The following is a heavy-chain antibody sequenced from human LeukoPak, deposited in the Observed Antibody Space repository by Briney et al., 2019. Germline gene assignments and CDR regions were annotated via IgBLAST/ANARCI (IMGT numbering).Heavy chain of an antibody. CDR3: ATYTQHFGAPGGADY. Sequence: GGSLRLSCAVSRFTFSDYWMRWVRQAPGKGREWVAAINKDGSEKQYVGSVKGRFTISRDNAKNSVYLQMTSLGAEDTAVYYCATYTQHFGAPGGADYWGLGTLVTVSS. V-gene: IGHV3-7*01. J-gene: IGHJ4*02. CDR2: INKDGSEK. D-gene: IGHD2-8*02. CDR1: RFTFSDYW.